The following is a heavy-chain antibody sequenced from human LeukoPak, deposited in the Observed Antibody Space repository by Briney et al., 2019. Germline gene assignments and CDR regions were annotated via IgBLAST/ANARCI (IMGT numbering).Heavy chain of an antibody. Sequence: SETLSLTCAVYGGSFSGYYWSWIRQPPGKGLEWIGEINHSGSTNYNPSLKSRVTISVDTSKNQFSLKLSSVTAADTAVYYCARGRYDSSGYYYRPRHFDYWGQGTLVTVSS. J-gene: IGHJ4*02. V-gene: IGHV4-34*01. CDR3: ARGRYDSSGYYYRPRHFDY. D-gene: IGHD3-22*01. CDR2: INHSGST. CDR1: GGSFSGYY.